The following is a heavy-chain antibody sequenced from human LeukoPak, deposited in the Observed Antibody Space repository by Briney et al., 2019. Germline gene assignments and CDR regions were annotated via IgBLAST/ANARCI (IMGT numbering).Heavy chain of an antibody. V-gene: IGHV3-21*01. J-gene: IGHJ3*02. Sequence: GGSLRLSCAASGFTFSSYSMNWVRQAPGKGLEWVSSISSSSSYIYYADSVKGRFTISRDNAKNSLYLQMNSLRAEDAAVYYCARTGHHDAFDIWGQGTMVTVSS. CDR2: ISSSSSYI. CDR1: GFTFSSYS. CDR3: ARTGHHDAFDI.